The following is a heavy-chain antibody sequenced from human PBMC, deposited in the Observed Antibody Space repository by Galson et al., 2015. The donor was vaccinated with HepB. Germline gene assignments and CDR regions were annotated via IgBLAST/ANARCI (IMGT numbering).Heavy chain of an antibody. CDR1: GFSFRAYS. J-gene: IGHJ4*02. CDR3: AARLFY. Sequence: SLRLSCAAAGFSFRAYSFNWVRQAPGKGLEWVSAISGSGGSTYYADSVKGRFTISRDNSKNTLYLQMNSLRAEDTAVYYCAARLFYWGQGTLVTVSS. CDR2: ISGSGGST. D-gene: IGHD6-6*01. V-gene: IGHV3-23*01.